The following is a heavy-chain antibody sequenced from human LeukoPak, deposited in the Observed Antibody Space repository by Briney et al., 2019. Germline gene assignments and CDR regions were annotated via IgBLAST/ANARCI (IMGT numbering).Heavy chain of an antibody. D-gene: IGHD6-19*01. CDR3: ARVGGSGWFTYYYYGMDV. Sequence: GGSLTLPCTASGLTFSSYWMSWVRQATGKGLEWVANIKQDGSEKLYVDSVEPRYTISRDNAKNSLYLQMNSLRAEDTAEYYCARVGGSGWFTYYYYGMDVWGQGTTVTVSS. CDR2: IKQDGSEK. J-gene: IGHJ6*02. CDR1: GLTFSSYW. V-gene: IGHV3-7*01.